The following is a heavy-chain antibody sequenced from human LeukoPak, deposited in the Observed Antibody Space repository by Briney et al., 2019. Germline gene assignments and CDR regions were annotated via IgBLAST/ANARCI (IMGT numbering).Heavy chain of an antibody. Sequence: PGGSLRLSCAASGFTFSSYEMNWVRQAPGKGLEWVSYISSSGSTIYYADSVKGRFTISRDNAKNSLYLQMNSLRAEDTAVYYCAGAQVGNYVFYYYYMDVWGKGTTVTVSS. V-gene: IGHV3-48*03. D-gene: IGHD1-7*01. CDR1: GFTFSSYE. CDR2: ISSSGSTI. J-gene: IGHJ6*03. CDR3: AGAQVGNYVFYYYYMDV.